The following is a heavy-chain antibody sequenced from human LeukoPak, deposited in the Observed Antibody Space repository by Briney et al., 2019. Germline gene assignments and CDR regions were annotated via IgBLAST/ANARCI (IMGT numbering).Heavy chain of an antibody. CDR2: TYYRSKWIN. V-gene: IGHV6-1*01. CDR3: ARGGWIMGMDV. J-gene: IGHJ6*02. CDR1: GDSVSSNSVT. Sequence: SQTLSLTCAISGDSVSSNSVTWNWLRQSPSRGLEWLGRTYYRSKWINDYAVSVKSRTTINPDTSKNQFSLQLNSVTPEDTAVYYCARGGWIMGMDVWGQGTPVTVSS. D-gene: IGHD6-19*01.